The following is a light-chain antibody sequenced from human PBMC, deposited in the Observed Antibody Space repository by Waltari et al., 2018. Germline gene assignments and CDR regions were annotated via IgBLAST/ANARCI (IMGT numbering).Light chain of an antibody. V-gene: IGLV2-8*01. CDR3: SSYAGSTYYV. Sequence: QSALTQPPSASGSPGQSVTISCTGASSYVGSYTYVSWYQHHPGKAPKLLIYEVTKRPSGVPDRFSGSKSGNTASLTVSGLLAEDEADYYCSSYAGSTYYVFGTGTKVAVL. CDR1: SSYVGSYTY. J-gene: IGLJ1*01. CDR2: EVT.